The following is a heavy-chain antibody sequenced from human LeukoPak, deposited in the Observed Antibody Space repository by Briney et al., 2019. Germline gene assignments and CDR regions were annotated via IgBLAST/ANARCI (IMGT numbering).Heavy chain of an antibody. CDR2: IYSAGST. CDR3: ARRAGAYTHPYDY. Sequence: GGSLRLSCTVSGFTVSSNSMSWVRQAPGKGLEWVSFIYSAGSTHYSDSVKGRFTISIDNSKNTLYLQMDSLRAEDTAVYYCARRAGAYTHPYDYWGQGTLVTVSS. J-gene: IGHJ4*02. D-gene: IGHD3-16*01. CDR1: GFTVSSNS. V-gene: IGHV3-53*01.